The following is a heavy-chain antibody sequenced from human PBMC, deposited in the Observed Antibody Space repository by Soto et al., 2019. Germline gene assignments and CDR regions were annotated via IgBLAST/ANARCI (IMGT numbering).Heavy chain of an antibody. CDR3: ALYGSGSYSYMDV. CDR1: GYTFTSYT. CDR2: INPSGGST. Sequence: ASVTVSCKASGYTFTSYTMYWVRQVPGQGLEWMGIINPSGGSTSYAQKFQGRVTMTRDTSTSTVYMELSSLRSEDTAVYYCALYGSGSYSYMDVWGKGTTVTVSS. V-gene: IGHV1-46*03. D-gene: IGHD3-10*01. J-gene: IGHJ6*03.